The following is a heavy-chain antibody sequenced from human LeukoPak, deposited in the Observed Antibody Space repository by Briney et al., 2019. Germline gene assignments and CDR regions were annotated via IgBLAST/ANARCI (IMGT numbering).Heavy chain of an antibody. CDR1: GGSISSGSYY. V-gene: IGHV4-61*02. J-gene: IGHJ5*02. CDR3: ARGSINGGYSAKYNWFDP. D-gene: IGHD3-22*01. CDR2: ICTSGST. Sequence: PSQTLSLTCTVSGGSISSGSYYWSWIRQPAGKGLEWIGRICTSGSTYYNPSLKSRVTISVDTSKNQFSLKVSSVTAADTAVYYCARGSINGGYSAKYNWFDPWGQGTLVTVSS.